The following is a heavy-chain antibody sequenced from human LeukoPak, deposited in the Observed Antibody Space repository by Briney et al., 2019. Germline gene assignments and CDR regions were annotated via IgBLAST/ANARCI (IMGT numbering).Heavy chain of an antibody. CDR2: INAGNGNT. CDR1: GYTFTSYA. D-gene: IGHD3-3*01. V-gene: IGHV1-3*01. Sequence: ASVKVSCKASGYTFTSYAMHWVRQAPGQRLEWMGWINAGNGNTKYSQKFQGRVTITRDTSASTAYMELSSLRSEDTAVYYCASPYNYDFWSGSFARQWGPNAFDIWGQGTMVTVSS. CDR3: ASPYNYDFWSGSFARQWGPNAFDI. J-gene: IGHJ3*02.